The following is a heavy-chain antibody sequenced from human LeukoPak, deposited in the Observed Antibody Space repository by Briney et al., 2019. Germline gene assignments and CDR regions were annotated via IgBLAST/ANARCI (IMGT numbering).Heavy chain of an antibody. V-gene: IGHV4-59*01. CDR1: GGSISSYY. CDR3: ARELGYCSGGSCYGWFDP. Sequence: SETLSLTCNVSGGSISSYYWSWIRQPPGKGLEWIGYIYYSGSTNYNPSLKSRVTISVDTSKNQFSLKLSPVAAADTAVYYCARELGYCSGGSCYGWFDPWGQGTLVTVSS. D-gene: IGHD2-15*01. J-gene: IGHJ5*02. CDR2: IYYSGST.